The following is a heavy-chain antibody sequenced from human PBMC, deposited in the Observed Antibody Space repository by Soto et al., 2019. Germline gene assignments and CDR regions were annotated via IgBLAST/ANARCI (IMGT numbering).Heavy chain of an antibody. CDR2: IYYSGST. CDR1: GGSISSSSYY. Sequence: KTSETLSLTCTVSGGSISSSSYYWGWIRQPPGKGLEWIGSIYYSGSTYYTPSLKSRVTISVDTSKNQFSLKLSSVTAADTAVYYCARAAPPEWLVPCFDPWGQGTLVTVSS. CDR3: ARAAPPEWLVPCFDP. D-gene: IGHD6-19*01. V-gene: IGHV4-39*01. J-gene: IGHJ5*02.